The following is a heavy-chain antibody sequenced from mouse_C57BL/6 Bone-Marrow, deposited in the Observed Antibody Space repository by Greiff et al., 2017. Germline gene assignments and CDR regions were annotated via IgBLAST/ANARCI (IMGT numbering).Heavy chain of an antibody. CDR2: ISNGGGST. V-gene: IGHV5-12*01. Sequence: EVQLVESGGGLVQPGGSLQLSCAASGFTFSDYYMYWVRQTPEKRLEWVAYISNGGGSTYYPDTVKGRFTISRDNAKNTLYLQMSRLKSEDTAMYYCAANYYGSSYFWYFDVWGTGTTVTVSS. CDR1: GFTFSDYY. D-gene: IGHD1-1*01. CDR3: AANYYGSSYFWYFDV. J-gene: IGHJ1*03.